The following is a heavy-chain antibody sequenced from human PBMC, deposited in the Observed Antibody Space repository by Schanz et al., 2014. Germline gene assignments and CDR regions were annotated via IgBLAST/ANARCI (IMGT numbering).Heavy chain of an antibody. CDR2: INSVGSNT. V-gene: IGHV3-74*02. D-gene: IGHD1-26*01. CDR3: ARDHTTESYYSAGPPIDY. J-gene: IGHJ4*02. Sequence: EVQLVESGGGWVQPGGSLRLSCAASGFTFSSHWMHWVRQDPGKGLVWVARINSVGSNTDYADSVTGRFTISRDNAKNTLYLQMNTLRAEDTAVYYCARDHTTESYYSAGPPIDYWGQGTLLTVSS. CDR1: GFTFSSHW.